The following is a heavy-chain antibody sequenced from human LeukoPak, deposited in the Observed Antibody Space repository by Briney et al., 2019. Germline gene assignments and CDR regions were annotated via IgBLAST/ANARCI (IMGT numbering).Heavy chain of an antibody. V-gene: IGHV4-38-2*01. Sequence: PSETLSLTCAVSGYSISSGYYWGWIRQPPGKGLEWIGSIYHSGSTYYNPSLKSRVTISVDTSENQFSLKLSSVTAADTAVYYCARRKGDTYYYDSSGYRYYFDYWGQGTLVTVSS. CDR3: ARRKGDTYYYDSSGYRYYFDY. CDR1: GYSISSGYY. J-gene: IGHJ4*02. D-gene: IGHD3-22*01. CDR2: IYHSGST.